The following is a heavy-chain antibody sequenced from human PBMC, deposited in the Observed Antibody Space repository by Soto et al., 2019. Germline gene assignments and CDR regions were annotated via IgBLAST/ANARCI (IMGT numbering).Heavy chain of an antibody. CDR1: GGTFSSYA. V-gene: IGHV1-69*13. CDR3: ARLNPDIVLMDV. D-gene: IGHD2-8*01. Sequence: GASVKVSCKASGGTFSSYAISWVRQAPGQGLEWMGGIIPIFGTANYAQKFQGRVTITADESTSTAYMELSSLRSEDTAVYYCARLNPDIVLMDVWGQGTTVTVSS. J-gene: IGHJ6*02. CDR2: IIPIFGTA.